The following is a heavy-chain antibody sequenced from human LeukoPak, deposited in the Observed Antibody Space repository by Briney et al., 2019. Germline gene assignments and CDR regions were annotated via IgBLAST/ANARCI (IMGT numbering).Heavy chain of an antibody. J-gene: IGHJ5*02. V-gene: IGHV4-34*01. CDR2: INHSEST. CDR1: GGTFSGYY. Sequence: SETLSLTCAVSGGTFSGYYLSWIRQPPGKGLEWIGEINHSESTNYNPSLKSRVTRSVDTSKNQFSLKLSSVTAADTAVYYCARTSRAATLGRRWFDPWGQGTLVSVSS. D-gene: IGHD6-25*01. CDR3: ARTSRAATLGRRWFDP.